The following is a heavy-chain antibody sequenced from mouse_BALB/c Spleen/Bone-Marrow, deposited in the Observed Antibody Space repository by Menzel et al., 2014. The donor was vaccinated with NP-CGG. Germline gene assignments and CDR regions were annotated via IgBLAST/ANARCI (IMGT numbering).Heavy chain of an antibody. J-gene: IGHJ2*01. CDR1: GFAFSSYD. V-gene: IGHV5-12-1*01. CDR2: LSSGGGST. CDR3: AREVLRDYFDY. D-gene: IGHD1-1*01. Sequence: DVMLVESGGGLVKPGGSLKLSCAASGFAFSSYDMSWVRQTPEKRLEWVAYLSSGGGSTYYPDTVRGRFTISRDNAKNTLYLQMSSLKSEDTAMYYCAREVLRDYFDYWGQGTTLTVSS.